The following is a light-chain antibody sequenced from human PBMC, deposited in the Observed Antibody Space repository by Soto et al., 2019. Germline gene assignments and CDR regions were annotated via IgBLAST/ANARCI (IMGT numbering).Light chain of an antibody. V-gene: IGKV3-20*01. CDR3: QQYSTWPHT. CDR2: GVS. CDR1: QSVTSSY. Sequence: ENVLTQSPGTLSLSPGERATLSCTATQSVTSSYFAWYQQKPGQAPRLLIYGVSSRATDIPDRFSGSGSGTDFTLTISRLEPEDFVVYYCQQYSTWPHTFGQGTKLEVK. J-gene: IGKJ2*01.